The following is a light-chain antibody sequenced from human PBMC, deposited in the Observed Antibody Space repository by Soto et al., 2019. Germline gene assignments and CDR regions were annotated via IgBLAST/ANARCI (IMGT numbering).Light chain of an antibody. CDR2: GAS. Sequence: EIVLTQSPGTLSLSPGERATLSCRASQSVNSNYLAWYQRKPGQAPRLLIYGASNRATDIPYRFSASGSGTDFTLTITRLEAEDFAVYYYQQYDSTPPTFGQGTKVEVK. CDR1: QSVNSNY. V-gene: IGKV3-20*01. J-gene: IGKJ1*01. CDR3: QQYDSTPPT.